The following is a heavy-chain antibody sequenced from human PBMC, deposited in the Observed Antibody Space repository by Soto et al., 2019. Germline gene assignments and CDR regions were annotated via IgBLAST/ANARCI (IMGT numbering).Heavy chain of an antibody. V-gene: IGHV3-53*01. CDR1: GFTVRSYY. J-gene: IGHJ6*02. D-gene: IGHD2-15*01. Sequence: EVQLVASGGGLIQPGGSLRLSCAASGFTVRSYYMTWVRRAPGKGLEWVSGIYRAGKIYYADSVKGRFTPYSDNSQNTWLRQMTRLRAEDTAVYYCARDSGLIWGNYGMDVWGQGTTVTVSS. CDR2: IYRAGKI. CDR3: ARDSGLIWGNYGMDV.